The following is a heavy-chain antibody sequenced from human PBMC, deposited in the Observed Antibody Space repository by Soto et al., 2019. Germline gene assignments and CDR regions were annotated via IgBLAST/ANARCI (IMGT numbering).Heavy chain of an antibody. V-gene: IGHV3-11*01. CDR1: GFSLRDHY. CDR2: ISGSDATI. D-gene: IGHD3-10*01. Sequence: PGGSLRLSCAASGFSLRDHYLAWMRQAPGKGLEWVSYISGSDATIYYGDPVKGRFTISRDSSKNSVFLQMNSLRGEDTAVYFCARGHYYGVDVWGQGTSVTVSS. J-gene: IGHJ6*02. CDR3: ARGHYYGVDV.